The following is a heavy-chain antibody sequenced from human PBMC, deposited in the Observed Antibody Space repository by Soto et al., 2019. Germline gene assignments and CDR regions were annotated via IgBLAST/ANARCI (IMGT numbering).Heavy chain of an antibody. V-gene: IGHV3-11*01. CDR2: ISSSGSTI. Sequence: PGGSLRLSRAASGFTFSDYYMSWIRQAPGKGLEWVSYISSSGSTIYYADSVKGRFTISRDNAKNSLYLQMNSLRAEDTAVYYCAREKVVVTTSHYFDYWGQGTLVTVSS. CDR3: AREKVVVTTSHYFDY. D-gene: IGHD2-21*02. J-gene: IGHJ4*02. CDR1: GFTFSDYY.